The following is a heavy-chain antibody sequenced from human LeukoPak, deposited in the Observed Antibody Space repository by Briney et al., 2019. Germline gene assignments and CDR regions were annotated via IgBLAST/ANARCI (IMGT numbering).Heavy chain of an antibody. CDR1: GFTFGSYS. CDR2: ISYDGSEK. CDR3: ARDKNAYHSFDS. J-gene: IGHJ4*02. Sequence: PGGSLRLSCAASGFTFGSYSMHWVRQARGKGLEGVAVISYDGSEKNYGAPVKGRFTISRENFKTTLFLQMNSLRAEDTAVYYCARDKNAYHSFDSWGQGTLVIVSS. V-gene: IGHV3-30-3*01. D-gene: IGHD2-2*01.